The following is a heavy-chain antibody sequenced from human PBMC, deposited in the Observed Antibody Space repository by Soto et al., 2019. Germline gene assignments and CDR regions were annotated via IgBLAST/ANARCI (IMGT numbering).Heavy chain of an antibody. CDR3: ARMGDVPYYYSGMDV. V-gene: IGHV1-18*01. J-gene: IGHJ6*02. D-gene: IGHD3-16*01. Sequence: QVQLVQSGAEVKKPGASVTVSCKASGYTFTTYGVSWVRQAPGQGLEWLGWINGYNGNAKYAENLQGRVTMTTDTSXXPAYRELRSLRSDDTAVYYCARMGDVPYYYSGMDVWGQGTTVTVSS. CDR1: GYTFTTYG. CDR2: INGYNGNA.